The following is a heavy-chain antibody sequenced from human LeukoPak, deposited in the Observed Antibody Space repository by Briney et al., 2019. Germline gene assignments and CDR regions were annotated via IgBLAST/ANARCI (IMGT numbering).Heavy chain of an antibody. CDR2: IYYSGST. CDR3: ARTDYGGALTY. J-gene: IGHJ4*02. CDR1: GGSISSSSYY. Sequence: SETLSLTCTVSGGSISSSSYYWGWIRQPPGKGLEWIGSIYYSGSTYYNPSLKSRVTISVDTSKNQFSLKLGSVTAADTAVYYCARTDYGGALTYWGQGTLVTVSS. V-gene: IGHV4-39*01. D-gene: IGHD4-17*01.